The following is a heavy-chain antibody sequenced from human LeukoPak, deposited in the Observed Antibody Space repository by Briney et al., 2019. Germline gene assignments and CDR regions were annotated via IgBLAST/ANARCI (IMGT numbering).Heavy chain of an antibody. V-gene: IGHV3-30-3*01. J-gene: IGHJ4*02. Sequence: GGSLRLSCAASGFTFSSYAMHWVRQAPGKGLEWVAVISYDGSNKYYADSVKGRFTISRDNSKNTLYLQMNSLGAEDTAVYYCAKRPYDFWSGYFFDYWGQGTLVTVSS. CDR1: GFTFSSYA. CDR3: AKRPYDFWSGYFFDY. D-gene: IGHD3-3*01. CDR2: ISYDGSNK.